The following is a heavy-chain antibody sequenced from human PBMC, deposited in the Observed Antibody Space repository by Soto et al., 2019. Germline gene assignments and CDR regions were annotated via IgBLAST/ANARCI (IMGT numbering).Heavy chain of an antibody. CDR3: ARGGGCSGGSCYSGFED. D-gene: IGHD2-15*01. V-gene: IGHV3-74*01. CDR1: GFTFSSYS. J-gene: IGHJ4*02. CDR2: IKSDGSTT. Sequence: EVQLVESGGGLVQPGGSLRLSCAASGFTFSSYSMHWVRQVPGKGLVWVSRIKSDGSTTNYADSVKGRFTISRDNAKNTLYLQMNSLRAEDTAVYYCARGGGCSGGSCYSGFEDWGQGTLVTVSS.